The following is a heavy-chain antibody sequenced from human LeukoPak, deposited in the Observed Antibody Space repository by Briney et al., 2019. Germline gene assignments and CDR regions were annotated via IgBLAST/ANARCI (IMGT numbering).Heavy chain of an antibody. J-gene: IGHJ6*03. CDR3: ARDPPFYGSGSYHPYYYMDV. CDR2: INTSGGST. CDR1: GYTFTSYY. Sequence: ASVKVSCKASGYTFTSYYIHWVRQAPGQGLEWMGIINTSGGSTSYAQKFQGRVTMTRDTSTSTVYMELSSLRSEDTAVYYCARDPPFYGSGSYHPYYYMDVWGKGTTVTISS. V-gene: IGHV1-46*01. D-gene: IGHD3-10*01.